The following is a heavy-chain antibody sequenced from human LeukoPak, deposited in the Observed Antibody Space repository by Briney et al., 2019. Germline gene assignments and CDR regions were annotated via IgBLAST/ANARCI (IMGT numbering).Heavy chain of an antibody. V-gene: IGHV4-38-2*02. J-gene: IGHJ4*02. CDR1: GGSISSGYY. D-gene: IGHD3-22*01. CDR3: ARTEALGDSSGWDY. Sequence: SETLSLTCTVSGGSISSGYYWGWIRQPPGKGLEWIGSIYHSGSTYYNPSLKSRVTTSVDTSKNQFSLKLSSVTAADTAVYYCARTEALGDSSGWDYWGQGTLVTVSS. CDR2: IYHSGST.